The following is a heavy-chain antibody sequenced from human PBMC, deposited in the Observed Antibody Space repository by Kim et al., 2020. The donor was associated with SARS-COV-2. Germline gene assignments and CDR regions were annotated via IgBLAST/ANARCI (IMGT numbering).Heavy chain of an antibody. V-gene: IGHV5-51*01. D-gene: IGHD3-10*01. CDR1: GYSFTSYW. CDR3: ARSVRGVIIGEGFDP. J-gene: IGHJ5*02. CDR2: IYPGDSDT. Sequence: GESLKISCKGSGYSFTSYWIGWVRQMPGKGLEWMGIIYPGDSDTRYSPSFQGQVTISAEKSISTAYLQWSSLKASDTAMYYCARSVRGVIIGEGFDPWGQGTLVTVSS.